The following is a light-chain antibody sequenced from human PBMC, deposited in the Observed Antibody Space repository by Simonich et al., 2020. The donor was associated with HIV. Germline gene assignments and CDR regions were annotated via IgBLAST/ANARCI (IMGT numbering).Light chain of an antibody. V-gene: IGLV1-40*01. CDR2: GNS. CDR3: QSYDNSLSVHVV. Sequence: QSVLTQPPSVSGAPGQRVTISCTGSSSNIGAGYDVHWYQQLPGTAPKLLIYGNSNRPSGVPDRFSGSKSATSASLAITGLQTEDEADYYCQSYDNSLSVHVVFGGGTKLTVL. J-gene: IGLJ2*01. CDR1: SSNIGAGYD.